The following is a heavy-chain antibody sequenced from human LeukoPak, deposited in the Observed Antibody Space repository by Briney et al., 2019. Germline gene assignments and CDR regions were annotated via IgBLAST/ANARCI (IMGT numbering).Heavy chain of an antibody. CDR2: ISYDGRNK. V-gene: IGHV3-30*18. CDR3: AKDQGPDVYGDLRYFDL. D-gene: IGHD4/OR15-4a*01. J-gene: IGHJ4*02. Sequence: PGRSLRLSCAASGFSFSNYGIHWVRQAPGKGLEWVAVISYDGRNKYYVDSVKGRFNISRDNSKNTSSLQMNSLRAEDTAVYYCAKDQGPDVYGDLRYFDLWGQGALVTVSS. CDR1: GFSFSNYG.